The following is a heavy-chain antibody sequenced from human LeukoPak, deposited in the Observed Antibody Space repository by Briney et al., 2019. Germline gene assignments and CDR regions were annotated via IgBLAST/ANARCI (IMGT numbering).Heavy chain of an antibody. J-gene: IGHJ4*02. CDR3: ATSPKYSSRLYYFDY. CDR1: GYTFTSYA. CDR2: IIPILGIA. V-gene: IGHV1-69*04. Sequence: SVKVSCKASGYTFTSYAISWVRQAPGQGLEWMGRIIPILGIANYAQKFQGRVTITADKSTSTAYMELSSLRSEDTAVYYCATSPKYSSRLYYFDYWGQGTLVTVSS. D-gene: IGHD6-13*01.